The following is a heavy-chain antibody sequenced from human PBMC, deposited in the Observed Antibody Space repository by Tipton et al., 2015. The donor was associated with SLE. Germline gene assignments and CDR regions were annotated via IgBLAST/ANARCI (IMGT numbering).Heavy chain of an antibody. Sequence: LRLSCTVSGGSISSYYWSWIRQPPGKGLEWIGYIYYSGSTNYNPSLKSRVTISVDTSKNQFSLKLSSVTAADPAVYYCARWAGPTVNFDYWGQGTLVTASS. V-gene: IGHV4-59*01. CDR1: GGSISSYY. CDR2: IYYSGST. D-gene: IGHD4-11*01. J-gene: IGHJ4*02. CDR3: ARWAGPTVNFDY.